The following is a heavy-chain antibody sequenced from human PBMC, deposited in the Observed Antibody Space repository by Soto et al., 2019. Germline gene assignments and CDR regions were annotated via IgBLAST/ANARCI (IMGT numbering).Heavy chain of an antibody. CDR1: GFTFTDYY. V-gene: IGHV3-11*01. J-gene: IGHJ5*02. D-gene: IGHD2-8*01. CDR2: ISSSGSTI. CDR3: ARVLVFYGGFDP. Sequence: QVQLVESGGGLVKPGGSLRLSCAASGFTFTDYYMSWIRQAPGKGLEWVSYISSSGSTIYYADSVKGRFTISRDNAKNLVFLQMNRLRAEDTAVYYCARVLVFYGGFDPLGPGTLVTVSS.